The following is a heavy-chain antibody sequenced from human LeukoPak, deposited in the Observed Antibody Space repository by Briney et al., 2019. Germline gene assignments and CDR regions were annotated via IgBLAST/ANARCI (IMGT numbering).Heavy chain of an antibody. Sequence: PGGSLRLSCAASGFTFSKYWMLWVRQATGKGLESVSRINTDGTVTTYAGSVKGRFTVSRDNADNTMFLQMNSVRDEDTAVYYCATKQWLAPPPDSWGQGTPVTVSS. J-gene: IGHJ4*02. CDR1: GFTFSKYW. V-gene: IGHV3-74*01. CDR2: INTDGTVT. CDR3: ATKQWLAPPPDS. D-gene: IGHD6-19*01.